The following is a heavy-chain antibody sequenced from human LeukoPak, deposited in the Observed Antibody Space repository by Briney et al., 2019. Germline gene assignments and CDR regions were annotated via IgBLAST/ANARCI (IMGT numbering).Heavy chain of an antibody. CDR3: STWADLYDY. D-gene: IGHD2-2*02. CDR1: GFTFSSYG. V-gene: IGHV3-23*01. J-gene: IGHJ4*02. CDR2: ISGSGGTT. Sequence: SGGSLRLSCAASGFTFSSYGMSWVRQAPGKGLEWVSAISGSGGTTYYADSVKGRFTISRDNSKNTLYLQMNSLKTEDTALYYCSTWADLYDYWGQGTLVTVSS.